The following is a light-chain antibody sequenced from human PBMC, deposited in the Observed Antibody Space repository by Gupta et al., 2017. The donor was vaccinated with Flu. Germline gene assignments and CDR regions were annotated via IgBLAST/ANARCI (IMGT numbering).Light chain of an antibody. J-gene: IGKJ2*01. Sequence: PSSLSASVGDRVTISCRASQNVNTYLSWYQQKPGRAPKLLIYAASRLQSGVPSRFSGSASGTDFTLSITSLQPEDFATYFCQQSYSIPYTFGQGTKLDIK. CDR2: AAS. CDR1: QNVNTY. CDR3: QQSYSIPYT. V-gene: IGKV1-39*01.